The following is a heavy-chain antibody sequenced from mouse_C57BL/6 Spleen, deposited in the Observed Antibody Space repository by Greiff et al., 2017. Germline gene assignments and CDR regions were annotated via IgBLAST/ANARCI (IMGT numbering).Heavy chain of an antibody. J-gene: IGHJ2*01. CDR2: IRLKSDNYAT. D-gene: IGHD1-1*01. CDR1: GFTFSNYW. V-gene: IGHV6-3*01. CDR3: TPVPTLVEGYFDY. Sequence: DVQLQESGGGLVQPGGSMKLSCVASGFTFSNYWMNWVRQSPEKGLEWVAQIRLKSDNYATHYAESVKGRFTISRDDSKSSVYLQMNNLRAEATGIYYSTPVPTLVEGYFDYWGQGTTLTVSS.